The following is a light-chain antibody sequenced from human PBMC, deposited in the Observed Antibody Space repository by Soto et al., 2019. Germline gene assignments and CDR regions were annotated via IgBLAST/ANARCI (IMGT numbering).Light chain of an antibody. V-gene: IGKV3-20*01. Sequence: ELVLTQSPGTLSLSPGERAILSCRASQSVSSSYLAWYQQKPGQAPRLLIYGASSRATGIPDRFSGSGSGTDFTLTISRLEPEDFAVYYCQQYGSSSTFGQGTRLEI. CDR3: QQYGSSST. J-gene: IGKJ5*01. CDR1: QSVSSSY. CDR2: GAS.